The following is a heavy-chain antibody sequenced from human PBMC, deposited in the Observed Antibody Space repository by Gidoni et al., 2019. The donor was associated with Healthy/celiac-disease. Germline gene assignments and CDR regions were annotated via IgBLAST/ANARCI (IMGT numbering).Heavy chain of an antibody. J-gene: IGHJ4*02. V-gene: IGHV4-61*01. CDR3: ASIPLSSSRPKED. CDR1: GGSVSSGSYY. CDR2: IYYSGST. D-gene: IGHD6-13*01. Sequence: QVQLQESGPGLVKPSETLSLTCTVSGGSVSSGSYYWSWIRQPPGKGLEWIGYIYYSGSTNYNPSLKSRVTISVDTSKNQFSLKLSSVTAADTAVYYCASIPLSSSRPKEDWGQGTLVTVSS.